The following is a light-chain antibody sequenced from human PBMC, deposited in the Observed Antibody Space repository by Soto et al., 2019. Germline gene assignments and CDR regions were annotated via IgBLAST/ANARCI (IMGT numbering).Light chain of an antibody. V-gene: IGLV2-14*01. CDR1: SSDVGGYNY. J-gene: IGLJ3*02. CDR2: DVS. Sequence: QSVLTQPASVSGSPGQSITISCTGTSSDVGGYNYVSWYQQHPGIAPKLMIYDVSNRPSGVSNRFSGSKSGNTASLTISGLQAEDEADYYCSSYTSSSDWVFGGGTKLTVL. CDR3: SSYTSSSDWV.